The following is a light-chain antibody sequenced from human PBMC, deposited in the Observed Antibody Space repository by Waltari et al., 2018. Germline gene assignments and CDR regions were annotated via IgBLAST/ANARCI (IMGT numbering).Light chain of an antibody. V-gene: IGKV1-9*01. CDR2: GAS. CDR1: EGLSTY. Sequence: IQLTQSPSSLSASVGDKVPITCRASEGLSTYLAWDQQQPGKAPKLLIYGASTLQSGVPSRFSGSGSGTDFTLTISSLQPGDFATYYCQQLDKYPLTFGGGTKVEIK. J-gene: IGKJ4*01. CDR3: QQLDKYPLT.